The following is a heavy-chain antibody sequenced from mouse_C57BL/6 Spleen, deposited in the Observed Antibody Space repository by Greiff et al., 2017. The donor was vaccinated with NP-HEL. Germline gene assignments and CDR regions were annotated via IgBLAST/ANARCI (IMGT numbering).Heavy chain of an antibody. CDR2: IDPEDGDT. J-gene: IGHJ3*01. V-gene: IGHV14-1*01. D-gene: IGHD3-2*02. Sequence: VQLQQSGAELVRPGASVKLSCTASGFNITDYYMHWVKQRPEQGLEWIGRIDPEDGDTEYAPKFQGKATMTADTSSNTAYLQLSSLTAEDTAVYYCTTLTAQAWGFAYWGQGTLVTVSA. CDR1: GFNITDYY. CDR3: TTLTAQAWGFAY.